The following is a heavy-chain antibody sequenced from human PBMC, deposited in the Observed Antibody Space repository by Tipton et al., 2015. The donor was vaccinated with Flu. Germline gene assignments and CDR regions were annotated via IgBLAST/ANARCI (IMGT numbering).Heavy chain of an antibody. J-gene: IGHJ4*02. CDR3: ARATLYYYGSGTSYYFDY. D-gene: IGHD3-10*01. Sequence: TLSLTCTFSGGSISSGGYYWSWLRQHPGKGLQWIGYFYYSGSTYYNPSLKSRFTISVDTSKNLFSLKLSSVTAAETAVYYCARATLYYYGSGTSYYFDYWGQGTLVTVSS. CDR1: GGSISSGGYY. CDR2: FYYSGST. V-gene: IGHV4-31*03.